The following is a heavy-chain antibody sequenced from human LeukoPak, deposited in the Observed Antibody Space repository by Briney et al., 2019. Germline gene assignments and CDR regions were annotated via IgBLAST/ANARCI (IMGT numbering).Heavy chain of an antibody. D-gene: IGHD5-18*01. CDR3: ASEDSYGHPNWFDP. Sequence: PSETLSLTCTVSGGSISSYYWSWIRQPAGKGLEWIGRIYTSGSTNYNPSLKSRVTMSVDTSKNQFSLKLSSVTAADTAVYYCASEDSYGHPNWFDPWGQGTLVTVSS. J-gene: IGHJ5*02. V-gene: IGHV4-4*07. CDR1: GGSISSYY. CDR2: IYTSGST.